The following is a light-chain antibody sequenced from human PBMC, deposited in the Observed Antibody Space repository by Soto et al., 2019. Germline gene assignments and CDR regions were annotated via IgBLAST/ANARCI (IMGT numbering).Light chain of an antibody. CDR2: EVS. CDR1: SSDVGGYNY. Sequence: QSALTQPASVSGSPGQSITISCTGTSSDVGGYNYVSWYQQHPGKAPKLMIYEVSNRPSGVSNRFSGSKSGNTASLTVSGLQAEDEADYYCSSYAGSNNEGRVFGGGTKLTVL. V-gene: IGLV2-14*01. J-gene: IGLJ2*01. CDR3: SSYAGSNNEGRV.